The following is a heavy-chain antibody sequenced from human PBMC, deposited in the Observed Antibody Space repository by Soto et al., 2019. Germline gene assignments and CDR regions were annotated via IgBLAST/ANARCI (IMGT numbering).Heavy chain of an antibody. V-gene: IGHV3-30-3*01. D-gene: IGHD2-2*01. CDR1: GFTFSSYA. Sequence: QVLLVDSGGGVVQPGRSLRLSCAASGFTFSSYAMNWVRQAPGKGLEWEALISHDGINKYYADSVRGRFTISRDSSTNTLYLQMNSLRAADTAVYYCGRCTSTSCHLGSDYWGQGPLVTVSS. CDR3: GRCTSTSCHLGSDY. CDR2: ISHDGINK. J-gene: IGHJ4*02.